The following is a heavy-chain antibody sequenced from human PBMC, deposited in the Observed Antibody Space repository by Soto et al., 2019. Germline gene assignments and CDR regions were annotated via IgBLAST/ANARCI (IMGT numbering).Heavy chain of an antibody. V-gene: IGHV3-30*18. D-gene: IGHD2-15*01. CDR2: ISYDGSNK. CDR1: GFTFSSYG. Sequence: GGSLRLSCAASGFTFSSYGMHWVRQAPGRGLEWVAVISYDGSNKYYADSVKGRFTISRDNSKNTLYLQMNSLRAEDTAVYYCAKVASGGSTNTEPSWFDPWGQGTLVTVSS. J-gene: IGHJ5*02. CDR3: AKVASGGSTNTEPSWFDP.